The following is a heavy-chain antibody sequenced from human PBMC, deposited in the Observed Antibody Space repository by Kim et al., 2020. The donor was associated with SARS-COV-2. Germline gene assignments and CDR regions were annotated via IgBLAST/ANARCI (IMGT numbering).Heavy chain of an antibody. V-gene: IGHV1-69*13. CDR2: IIPIFGTA. CDR3: ARVVGATTGGKEVPPDAFDI. J-gene: IGHJ3*02. CDR1: GGTFSSYA. D-gene: IGHD1-26*01. Sequence: SVKVSCKASGGTFSSYAISWVRQAPGQGLEWMGGIIPIFGTANYAQKFQGRVTITEDESTSTAYMVLSSLRSEDTAVYYCARVVGATTGGKEVPPDAFDIWGQGTMVTVSS.